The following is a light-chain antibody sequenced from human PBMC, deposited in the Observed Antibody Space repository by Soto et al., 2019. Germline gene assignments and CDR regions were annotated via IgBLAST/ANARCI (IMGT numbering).Light chain of an antibody. CDR1: SSDVGGYNY. CDR2: DVS. Sequence: QSVLTQPASVSGSPGQSITISCTGTSSDVGGYNYVSWYQQHPGKAPKLMIYDVSNRPSGLSNRFLGSKSGNTASLTISGLQAEDEADYYCSSYTSSSTSCVFGTGTKVTVL. CDR3: SSYTSSSTSCV. V-gene: IGLV2-14*01. J-gene: IGLJ1*01.